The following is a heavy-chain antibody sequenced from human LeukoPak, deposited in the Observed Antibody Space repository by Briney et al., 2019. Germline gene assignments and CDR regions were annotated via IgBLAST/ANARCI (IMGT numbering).Heavy chain of an antibody. J-gene: IGHJ4*02. V-gene: IGHV4-34*01. CDR2: INHSGST. CDR3: ARVKAYYDFWSGFE. CDR1: GGSFSGYY. D-gene: IGHD3-3*01. Sequence: SETLTLTCAVYGGSFSGYYWSWIRQPPGKGLEWIGEINHSGSTNYNPSLKSRVTISVDTSKNQFSLKLSSVTAADTAVYYYARVKAYYDFWSGFEWGQGTLVTVSS.